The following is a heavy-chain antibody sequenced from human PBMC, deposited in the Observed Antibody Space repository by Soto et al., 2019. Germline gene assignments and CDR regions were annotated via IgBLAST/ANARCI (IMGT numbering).Heavy chain of an antibody. CDR2: IYYSGST. Sequence: TVVYGYIINIGYCWVFISKPPGKGLEWIGSIYYSGSTYYNPSLKSRVTISVDTSKNQFSLKLSSVTAADTAVYYCACIFSGGYGYGFYYYGMDVWGQGTTVTVSS. CDR3: ACIFSGGYGYGFYYYGMDV. CDR1: YGYIINIGYC. J-gene: IGHJ6*02. D-gene: IGHD5-18*01. V-gene: IGHV4-39*01.